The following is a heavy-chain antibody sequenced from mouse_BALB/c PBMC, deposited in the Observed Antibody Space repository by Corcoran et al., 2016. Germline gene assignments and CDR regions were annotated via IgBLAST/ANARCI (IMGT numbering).Heavy chain of an antibody. CDR1: GYTFTDYD. V-gene: IGHV1-77*01. Sequence: QVQLQQSGPELVKPGASVKMSCKASGYTFTDYDIRWVKQRTGQGLEWIGEIYPGSGSTYYNEKFKGKATLTADKSSNTAYMQLSSLTSEDSAVYFCARRGYGNLYFDVWGAGTTVTVSS. J-gene: IGHJ1*01. CDR3: ARRGYGNLYFDV. CDR2: IYPGSGST. D-gene: IGHD2-1*01.